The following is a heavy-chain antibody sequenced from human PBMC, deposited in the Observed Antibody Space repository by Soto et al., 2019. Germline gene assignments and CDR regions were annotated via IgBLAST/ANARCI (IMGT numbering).Heavy chain of an antibody. CDR1: GGSLSSYY. CDR3: ARAQSITIFGVVQVFAWFDP. D-gene: IGHD3-3*01. CDR2: IYYSGST. Sequence: PSETLSLTCTVSGGSLSSYYWSWIRQPPGKGLEWIGYIYYSGSTNYNPSLKSRVTISVDTSKNQFSLKLSSVTAADTAVYYCARAQSITIFGVVQVFAWFDPWGQGTLVTVSS. J-gene: IGHJ5*02. V-gene: IGHV4-59*01.